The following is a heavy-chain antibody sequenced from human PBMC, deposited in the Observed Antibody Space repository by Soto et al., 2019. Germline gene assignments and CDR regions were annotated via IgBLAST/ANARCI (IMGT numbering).Heavy chain of an antibody. J-gene: IGHJ5*02. CDR1: GGSISSSSYY. D-gene: IGHD4-4*01. V-gene: IGHV4-39*01. CDR2: IYYSGST. CDR3: ARHSRDYSNPNWFDP. Sequence: KPSETLSLTCTVSGGSISSSSYYWGWIRQPPGKGLEWIGSIYYSGSTYYNPSLKSRVTISVDTSKNQFSLKLSSVTAADTAVYYCARHSRDYSNPNWFDPWGQGTLVTVS.